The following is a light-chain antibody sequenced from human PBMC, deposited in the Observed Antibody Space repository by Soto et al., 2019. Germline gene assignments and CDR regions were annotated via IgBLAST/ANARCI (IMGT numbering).Light chain of an antibody. J-gene: IGKJ1*01. Sequence: EIVLTQSPATLSLSPGERATLSCRASQSVSSSYLAWYQQKPGQAPRLLIYGGSTRATGIPVRFSGSGSETEFTLTITRLEPEDFAMYYCQQYSSSRTFGQGTKVDIK. CDR1: QSVSSSY. CDR3: QQYSSSRT. V-gene: IGKV3-20*01. CDR2: GGS.